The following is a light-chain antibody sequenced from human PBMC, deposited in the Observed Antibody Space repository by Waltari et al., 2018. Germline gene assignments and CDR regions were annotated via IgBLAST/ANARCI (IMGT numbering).Light chain of an antibody. V-gene: IGLV3-21*03. CDR1: NIGSKS. CDR3: QVWDSSSDHVV. CDR2: DDS. J-gene: IGLJ2*01. Sequence: SYVLTQPPSVSVAPGKTARITCGGNNIGSKSVHWYQQKPGQAPVLVVYDDSVRPSRSPERFSGSNSGNTATLTISRVEAGDEADYYCQVWDSSSDHVVFGGGTKLTVL.